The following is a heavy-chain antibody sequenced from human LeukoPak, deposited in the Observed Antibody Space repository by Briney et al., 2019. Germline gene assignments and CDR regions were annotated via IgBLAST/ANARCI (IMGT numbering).Heavy chain of an antibody. Sequence: SETLSLTCTVSGDSISTSNSYWGWIRQPPGKGLEWIGSIYYSGNTYYNASLKSRVTISVDTSKNQFSLKLTSVTAADTAVYYCAREDSGSYYNYYYFYMDVWGKGTTVTISS. CDR3: AREDSGSYYNYYYFYMDV. CDR2: IYYSGNT. V-gene: IGHV4-39*02. J-gene: IGHJ6*03. D-gene: IGHD3-10*01. CDR1: GDSISTSNSY.